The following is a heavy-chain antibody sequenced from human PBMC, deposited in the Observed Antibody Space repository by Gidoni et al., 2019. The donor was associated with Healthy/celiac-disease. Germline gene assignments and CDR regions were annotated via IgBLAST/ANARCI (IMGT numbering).Heavy chain of an antibody. J-gene: IGHJ5*02. V-gene: IGHV3-48*01. D-gene: IGHD3-22*01. Sequence: EVQLVESGGGLVQPGGSLRLSCAASGFTFSSSSMNWVRQAPGKGLEWVSYSSSSSSTVYYADSVKGRFTISRDNAKNSLYLQMNSLRAEDTAVYYCARAPYYYDSSGYFWFDPWGQGTLVTVSS. CDR3: ARAPYYYDSSGYFWFDP. CDR1: GFTFSSSS. CDR2: SSSSSSTV.